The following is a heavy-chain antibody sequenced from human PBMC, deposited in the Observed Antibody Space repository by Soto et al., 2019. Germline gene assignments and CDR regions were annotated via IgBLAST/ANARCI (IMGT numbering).Heavy chain of an antibody. CDR1: GGSISSGDYY. V-gene: IGHV4-30-4*01. D-gene: IGHD5-18*01. J-gene: IGHJ4*02. CDR3: ARGILAELWLDY. CDR2: IYYSGST. Sequence: QVQLQESGPGLVKPSQTLSLTCTVSGGSISSGDYYWSWIRQPPGKGLEWIGYIYYSGSTYYNPFLKSRVTISVATSTNQFSGKLSCVTAADTAVYYCARGILAELWLDYWCQGTLVTVCS.